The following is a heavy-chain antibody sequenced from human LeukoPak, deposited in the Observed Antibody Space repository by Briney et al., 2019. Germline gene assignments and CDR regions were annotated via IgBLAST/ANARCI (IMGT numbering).Heavy chain of an antibody. CDR1: GYTFTSYD. J-gene: IGHJ6*04. Sequence: ASVKVSCKASGYTFTSYDINWVRQATGQGLEWMGWMNPNSGNTIYAQKFQGRVTMTEDTSADTAYMELSSLRSEDTAVYYCATVAPGYCSSTSCYADYYYGMDVWGKGTTVTVSS. CDR3: ATVAPGYCSSTSCYADYYYGMDV. D-gene: IGHD2-2*01. V-gene: IGHV1-8*01. CDR2: MNPNSGNT.